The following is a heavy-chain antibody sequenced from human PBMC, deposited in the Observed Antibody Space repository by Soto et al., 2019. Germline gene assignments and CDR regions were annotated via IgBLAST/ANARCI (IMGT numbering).Heavy chain of an antibody. V-gene: IGHV3-53*01. Sequence: EVQLVESGGGLIQPGGSLRLSCAASGFTVSGNYITWVRQAPGKGLEWVSVIFSGDHTYYSDSVKGRFTISRDNSKNTVYLQMNRLRGDDTAVYFCANGLTLPVRPSMDLWVQGLMLTVSS. CDR3: ANGLTLPVRPSMDL. J-gene: IGHJ4*02. CDR2: IFSGDHT. D-gene: IGHD2-21*02. CDR1: GFTVSGNY.